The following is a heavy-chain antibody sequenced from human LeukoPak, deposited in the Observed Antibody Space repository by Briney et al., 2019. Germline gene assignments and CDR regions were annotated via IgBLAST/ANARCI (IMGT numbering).Heavy chain of an antibody. V-gene: IGHV3-30-3*01. Sequence: GRSLRLSCAASGFTFSSSAMHRVRQAPDKGLEWVAVISYDGSNKYYADSVKGRFTISRDNSKNTLYLQMNSLGADDTAVYYCARDHDSSGWYEGFDYWGQGTLVTVSS. J-gene: IGHJ4*02. D-gene: IGHD6-19*01. CDR1: GFTFSSSA. CDR3: ARDHDSSGWYEGFDY. CDR2: ISYDGSNK.